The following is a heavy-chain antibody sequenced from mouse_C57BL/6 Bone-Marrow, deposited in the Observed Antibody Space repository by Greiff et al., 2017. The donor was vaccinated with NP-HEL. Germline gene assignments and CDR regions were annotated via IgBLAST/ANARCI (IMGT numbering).Heavy chain of an antibody. Sequence: QVQLQQSGAELVKPGASVKISCKASGYTFTDYYINWVKQRPGQGLEWIGKIGPGSGSTYYNEKFKGKATLTADKSSSTAYMQLSSLTSEDSAVYFCARKGATVVATDWYFDVWGTGTTVTVSS. V-gene: IGHV1-77*01. D-gene: IGHD1-1*01. J-gene: IGHJ1*03. CDR2: IGPGSGST. CDR1: GYTFTDYY. CDR3: ARKGATVVATDWYFDV.